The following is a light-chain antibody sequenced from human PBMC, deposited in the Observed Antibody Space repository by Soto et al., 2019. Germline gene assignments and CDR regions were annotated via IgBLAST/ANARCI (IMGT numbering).Light chain of an antibody. CDR3: QQFDSVPCT. V-gene: IGKV1-33*01. J-gene: IGKJ2*02. CDR2: DVS. CDR1: QDINNY. Sequence: DIQMTQSPSSLSASVGDRVTITCKASQDINNYLIWYQHKPGTAPKLLIYDVSTLGTGVSSRFSGGGSGTHFTFTISSLQPEDIATYYCQQFDSVPCTFGQGTKLELK.